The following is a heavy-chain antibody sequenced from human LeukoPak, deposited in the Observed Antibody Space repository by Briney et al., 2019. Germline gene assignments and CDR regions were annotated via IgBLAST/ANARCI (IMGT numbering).Heavy chain of an antibody. CDR3: AKDLGPLTYYYDSSGYSGAFDP. CDR1: GFTFSSYS. CDR2: ISSSGSTI. J-gene: IGHJ5*02. D-gene: IGHD3-22*01. Sequence: GGSLRLSCAASGFTFSSYSMNWVRQAPGKGLEWVAYISSSGSTIYYADSVKGRFTISRDNAKNSLYLQMNSLRAEDMAFYYCAKDLGPLTYYYDSSGYSGAFDPWGQGTLVTVSS. V-gene: IGHV3-48*04.